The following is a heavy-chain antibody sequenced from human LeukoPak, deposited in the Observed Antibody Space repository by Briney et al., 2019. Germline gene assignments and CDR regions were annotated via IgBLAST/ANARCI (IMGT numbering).Heavy chain of an antibody. CDR2: MNPNSGNT. Sequence: ASVKLSCKASGYTFTSYDINWVRQATGQGLEWMGWMNPNSGNTGYAQKFQGRVTITRNTSISTAYMELSSLRSEDTAVYYCARALYSSSPVPVDYWGQGTLVTVSS. CDR3: ARALYSSSPVPVDY. D-gene: IGHD6-6*01. CDR1: GYTFTSYD. V-gene: IGHV1-8*03. J-gene: IGHJ4*02.